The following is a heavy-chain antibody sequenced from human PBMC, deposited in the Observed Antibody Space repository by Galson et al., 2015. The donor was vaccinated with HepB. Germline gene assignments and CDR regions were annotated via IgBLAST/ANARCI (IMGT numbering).Heavy chain of an antibody. CDR2: ITDSGGTK. J-gene: IGHJ5*02. CDR3: ARAAGWFDP. D-gene: IGHD3-10*01. V-gene: IGHV3-11*01. Sequence: SLRLSCAGSGFTFSDFSMTWIRQAPGKGPEWVSDITDSGGTKSYADSVKGRFTISRDNAKKSLYLHMNALRVEDTAMYYFARAAGWFDPWGQGTLVIVSS. CDR1: GFTFSDFS.